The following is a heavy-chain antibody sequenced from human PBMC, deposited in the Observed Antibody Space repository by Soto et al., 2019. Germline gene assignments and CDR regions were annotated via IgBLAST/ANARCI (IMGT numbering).Heavy chain of an antibody. Sequence: GGSLRLSCAASGFTFSNAWMSWVRQAPGKGLEWVGRIKSKTDGGTTDYAAPVKGRFTISRDDSKNTLYLQMNSLKTEDTAVYYCTTEEVLVDWYFDLWGRGTLVTVSS. CDR3: TTEEVLVDWYFDL. V-gene: IGHV3-15*01. CDR2: IKSKTDGGTT. D-gene: IGHD6-6*01. J-gene: IGHJ2*01. CDR1: GFTFSNAW.